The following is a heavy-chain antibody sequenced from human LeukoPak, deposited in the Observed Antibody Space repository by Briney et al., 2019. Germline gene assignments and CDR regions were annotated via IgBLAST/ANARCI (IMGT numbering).Heavy chain of an antibody. V-gene: IGHV4-4*09. Sequence: SETLSLTCTVSGGSISSYYWSWIRQPPGKGLEWIGYIYTSGSTNYNPSHKSRVTISVDTSKNQFSLKLSSVTAADTAVYYCARQMVVVVPAAKHSYYFDYWGQGTLVTVSS. D-gene: IGHD2-2*01. CDR1: GGSISSYY. CDR2: IYTSGST. J-gene: IGHJ4*02. CDR3: ARQMVVVVPAAKHSYYFDY.